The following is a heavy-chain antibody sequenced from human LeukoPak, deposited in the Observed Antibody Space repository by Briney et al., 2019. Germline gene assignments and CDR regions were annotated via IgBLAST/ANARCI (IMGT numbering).Heavy chain of an antibody. D-gene: IGHD3-22*01. CDR1: GFTFSSYA. V-gene: IGHV3-23*01. CDR3: AKDVYYYDSSGYHNY. CDR2: ISGSGGST. Sequence: GGSLRLSCAASGFTFSSYAMSWVRQAPGKGLEWVSAISGSGGSTYYADSVKGRFTISRDNSKNTLYLQMNSLRAEDTAVYYCAKDVYYYDSSGYHNYWGQGTLVTVSS. J-gene: IGHJ4*02.